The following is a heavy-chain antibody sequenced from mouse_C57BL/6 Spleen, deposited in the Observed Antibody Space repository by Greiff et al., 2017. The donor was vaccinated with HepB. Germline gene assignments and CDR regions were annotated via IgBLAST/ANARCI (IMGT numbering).Heavy chain of an antibody. CDR3: ARGGYPWFAY. CDR1: GFTFSDYY. CDR2: ISNGGGST. Sequence: DVKLVESGGGLVQPGGSLKLSCAASGFTFSDYYMYWVRQTPEKRLEWVAYISNGGGSTYYPDTVKGRFTISRDNAKNTLYLQMSRLKSEDTAMYYCARGGYPWFAYWGQGTLVTVSA. J-gene: IGHJ3*01. D-gene: IGHD2-2*01. V-gene: IGHV5-12*01.